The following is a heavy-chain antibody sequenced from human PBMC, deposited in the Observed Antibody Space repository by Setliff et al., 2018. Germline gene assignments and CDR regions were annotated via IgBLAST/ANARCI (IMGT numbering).Heavy chain of an antibody. CDR2: IHYSGST. Sequence: PSETLSLTCNVFGGSISGYYWNWIRQPPGKGLEWIGNIHYSGSTSYNPSLKSRVTISPDTSKNHFSLKLSSVTAADTALYYCARSPSSGAYWNPRPFYSDYWGQGTLVTVSS. V-gene: IGHV4-59*08. CDR3: ARSPSSGAYWNPRPFYSDY. D-gene: IGHD1-26*01. J-gene: IGHJ4*02. CDR1: GGSISGYY.